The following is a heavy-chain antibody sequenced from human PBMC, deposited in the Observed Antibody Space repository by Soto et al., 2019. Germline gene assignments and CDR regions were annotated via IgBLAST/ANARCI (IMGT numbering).Heavy chain of an antibody. D-gene: IGHD2-21*02. CDR2: ISSSSSYT. CDR1: GFTFSDYY. V-gene: IGHV3-11*05. J-gene: IGHJ2*01. Sequence: QVQLVESGGGLVKPGGSLRLSCAASGFTFSDYYMSWIRQAPGKGLEWVSYISSSSSYTNYADSVKGRFTISRDNAKNSLYLQMNSLRAEDTAVYYCARVPPPYLTLTRYFDLWGRGTLVTVSS. CDR3: ARVPPPYLTLTRYFDL.